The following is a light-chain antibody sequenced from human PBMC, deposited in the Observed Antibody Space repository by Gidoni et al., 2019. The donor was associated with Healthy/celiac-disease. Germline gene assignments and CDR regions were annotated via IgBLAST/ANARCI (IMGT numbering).Light chain of an antibody. CDR1: QSVSSY. CDR2: DAS. CDR3: QQRSNWRYT. Sequence: DTVFTQSPATLSLSPGERATLSCRSSQSVSSYLAWYQQKPGQAPRLLIYDASNRATGIPARFSGSGSGTDFTLTISSLEPEDFAVYYCQQRSNWRYTFGQGTKLEIK. J-gene: IGKJ2*01. V-gene: IGKV3-11*01.